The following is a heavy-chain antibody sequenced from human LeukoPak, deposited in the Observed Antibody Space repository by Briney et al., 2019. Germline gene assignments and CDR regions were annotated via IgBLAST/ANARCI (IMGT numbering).Heavy chain of an antibody. Sequence: PSETLSLTCAVSGYSISSSNWLGWVRQPPGKGLEWIWYIHYSGSTYYNPSLMSRVTMSVDTSKNQFSLKLSSVAAVDTAVYYCARKHRWNGLYFDYWGQGTLVTVSS. CDR3: ARKHRWNGLYFDY. V-gene: IGHV4-28*01. CDR2: IHYSGST. D-gene: IGHD1-1*01. CDR1: GYSISSSNW. J-gene: IGHJ4*02.